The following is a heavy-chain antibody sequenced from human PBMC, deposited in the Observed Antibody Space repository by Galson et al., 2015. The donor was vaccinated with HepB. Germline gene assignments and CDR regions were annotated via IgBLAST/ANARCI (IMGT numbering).Heavy chain of an antibody. CDR2: IDWDDDK. J-gene: IGHJ3*02. D-gene: IGHD4-23*01. CDR3: ARILDYGGNPSAFDI. V-gene: IGHV2-70*01. Sequence: PALVKPTQTLTLTCTFSGFSLSTSGMCVSWIRQPPGKALEWLALIDWDDDKYYSTSLKTRLTISKDTSKNQVVLTMTNMDPVDTATYYCARILDYGGNPSAFDIWGQGTMVTVSS. CDR1: GFSLSTSGMC.